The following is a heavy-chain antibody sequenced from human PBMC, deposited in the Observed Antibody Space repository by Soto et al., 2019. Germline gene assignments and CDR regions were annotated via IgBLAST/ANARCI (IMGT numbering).Heavy chain of an antibody. D-gene: IGHD6-19*01. CDR1: GYSIISSNW. Sequence: SETLSLTCAVSGYSIISSNWWGWIRQPPGKGLEWIGYIFYTGSTYYNPSLKSRVTMSVDTSKNQFSLKLRSVTAADTAVYYCARVSSGWYHYFDYWGQGTLVTVSS. CDR3: ARVSSGWYHYFDY. V-gene: IGHV4-28*03. J-gene: IGHJ4*02. CDR2: IFYTGST.